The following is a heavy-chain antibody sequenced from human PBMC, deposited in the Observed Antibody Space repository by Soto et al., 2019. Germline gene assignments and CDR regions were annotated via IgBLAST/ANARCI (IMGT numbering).Heavy chain of an antibody. CDR1: GGSFSGYY. CDR3: SEAVAGTPHVLRYFDL. D-gene: IGHD6-19*01. J-gene: IGHJ2*01. Sequence: QVQLQQWGAGLLKPSETLSLTCAVYGGSFSGYYWSWIRQPPGKALEWMGEINHSGSTNYNPSLKSRVTISVDTSKNQFSLKLSSVTAADTAVYYCSEAVAGTPHVLRYFDLWGRGTLVTVSS. CDR2: INHSGST. V-gene: IGHV4-34*01.